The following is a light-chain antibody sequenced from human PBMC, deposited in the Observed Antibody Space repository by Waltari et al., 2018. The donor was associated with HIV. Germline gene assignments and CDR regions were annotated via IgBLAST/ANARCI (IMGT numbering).Light chain of an antibody. CDR3: QAWDNTVV. CDR1: KLPPQF. V-gene: IGLV3-1*01. CDR2: QDT. J-gene: IGLJ2*01. Sequence: SYGLTQPPSVSVSPGQTVTISCSGYKLPPQFVSWYLQKSGQSPVLVIYQDTQRPSGIPDRFSASNSGGTANLTISGTQAADEGDYFCQAWDNTVVFGGGTKLTVL.